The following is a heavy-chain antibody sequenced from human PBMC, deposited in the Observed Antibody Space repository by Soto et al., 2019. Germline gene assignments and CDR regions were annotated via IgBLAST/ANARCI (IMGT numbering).Heavy chain of an antibody. CDR3: ASSLSGYGGNGSLNYGMDV. CDR2: IIPIFGTA. Sequence: SVKVSCKASGGTFSSYAISWVRQAPGQGLEWMGGIIPIFGTANYAQKFQGRVTITADESTSTAYMELSSLRSEDTAVYYCASSLSGYGGNGSLNYGMDVWGQGTTVTVS. D-gene: IGHD2-21*02. J-gene: IGHJ6*02. CDR1: GGTFSSYA. V-gene: IGHV1-69*13.